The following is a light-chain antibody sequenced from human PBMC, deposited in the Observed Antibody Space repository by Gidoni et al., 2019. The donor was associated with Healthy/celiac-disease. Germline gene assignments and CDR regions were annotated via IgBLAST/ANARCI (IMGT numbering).Light chain of an antibody. CDR3: QQYYSYTIT. CDR1: QGISSY. J-gene: IGKJ4*01. V-gene: IGKV1-8*01. CDR2: AAS. Sequence: AIRMTQSPSSFSASTGDRVTINCRASQGISSYVAWYQQKPVKVPTLVIYAASTLQSGVPSRFSGRGSGRDFTLTISCRQSEYFAIYYCQQYYSYTITFGGGTKVEIK.